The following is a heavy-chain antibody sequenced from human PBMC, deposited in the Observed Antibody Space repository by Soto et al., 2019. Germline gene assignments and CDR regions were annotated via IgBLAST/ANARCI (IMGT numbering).Heavy chain of an antibody. V-gene: IGHV1-69*12. CDR2: IIPIFGTA. J-gene: IGHJ6*02. CDR1: GGTFSSYA. CDR3: ATVDTAMVYYYYGMDV. D-gene: IGHD5-18*01. Sequence: QVQLVQSGAEVKKPGSSVKVSCKASGGTFSSYAISRVRQAPGQGLEWMGGIIPIFGTANYAQKFQGRVTITADESTSTAYMELSSLRSEDTAVYYCATVDTAMVYYYYGMDVWGQGTTVTVSS.